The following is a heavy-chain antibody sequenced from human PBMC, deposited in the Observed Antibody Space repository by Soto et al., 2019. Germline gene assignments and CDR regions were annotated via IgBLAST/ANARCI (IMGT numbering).Heavy chain of an antibody. Sequence: SGPTLVNPKRPLTLPGTFLGFHLAPSGWFLTGTRRPPGKALEWLALIDWDDDKYYSTSLKTRLTISKDTSKNQVVLTMTNMDPVDTATYYCARIRCGGEDPYYFDYWGQGTLVTVSS. V-gene: IGHV2-70*01. D-gene: IGHD2-21*01. CDR2: IDWDDDK. J-gene: IGHJ4*01. CDR1: GFHLAPSGWF. CDR3: ARIRCGGEDPYYFDY.